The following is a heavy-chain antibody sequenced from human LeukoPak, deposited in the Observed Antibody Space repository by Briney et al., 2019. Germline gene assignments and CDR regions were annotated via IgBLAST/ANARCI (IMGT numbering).Heavy chain of an antibody. V-gene: IGHV3-21*01. CDR2: ISSSSSYI. CDR3: ARQQLVPPNYYYGMDV. J-gene: IGHJ6*02. CDR1: GFTFSSYE. D-gene: IGHD6-13*01. Sequence: GGSLRLSCAASGFTFSSYEMNWVRQAPGKGLEWVSSISSSSSYIYYADSVKGRFTISRDNAKNSLYLQMNSLRAEDTAVYYCARQQLVPPNYYYGMDVWGQGTTVTVSS.